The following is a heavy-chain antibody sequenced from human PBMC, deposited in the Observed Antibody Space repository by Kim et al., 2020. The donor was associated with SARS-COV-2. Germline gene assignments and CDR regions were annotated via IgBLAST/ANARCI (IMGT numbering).Heavy chain of an antibody. V-gene: IGHV3-21*01. CDR3: ARDSLPRGYSTWKNWFDP. CDR1: GFTFSSYS. J-gene: IGHJ5*02. CDR2: ISSSSSYI. Sequence: GGSLRLSCAASGFTFSSYSMNWVRQAPGKGLEWVSSISSSSSYIYYADSVKGRFTISRDNAKNSLYLQMNSLRAEDTAVYYCARDSLPRGYSTWKNWFDPWGQGTLVTVSS. D-gene: IGHD4-4*01.